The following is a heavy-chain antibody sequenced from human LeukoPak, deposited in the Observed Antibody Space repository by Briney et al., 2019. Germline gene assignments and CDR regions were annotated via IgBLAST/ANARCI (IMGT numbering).Heavy chain of an antibody. CDR2: IIPIFGTA. V-gene: IGHV1-69*05. D-gene: IGHD3-22*01. J-gene: IGHJ3*02. CDR3: ARGSRITMKLGAFDI. Sequence: SVKVSCKASGGTFSSYAISWVRQAPGQGLEWMGGIIPIFGTANYAQKFQGRVTITTDESTSTAYMELSSLRSEDTAVYYCARGSRITMKLGAFDIWGQGTMVTVSS. CDR1: GGTFSSYA.